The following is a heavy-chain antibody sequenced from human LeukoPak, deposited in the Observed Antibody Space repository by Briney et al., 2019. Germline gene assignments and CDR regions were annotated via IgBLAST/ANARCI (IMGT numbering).Heavy chain of an antibody. CDR3: ARTYGDPHFDY. V-gene: IGHV4-59*01. J-gene: IGHJ4*02. D-gene: IGHD4-17*01. CDR1: GGSFSGYY. CDR2: IYYSGST. Sequence: SETLSLTCGVYGGSFSGYYWSWIRQPPGKGLEWIGYIYYSGSTNYNPSLKSRVTISVDTSKNQFSLKLSSVTAADTAVYYCARTYGDPHFDYWGQGTLVTVSS.